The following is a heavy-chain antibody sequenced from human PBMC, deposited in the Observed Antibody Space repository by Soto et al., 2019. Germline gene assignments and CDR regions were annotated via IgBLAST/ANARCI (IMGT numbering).Heavy chain of an antibody. D-gene: IGHD3-22*01. J-gene: IGHJ4*02. CDR3: ARQDYYDSSGYRADLDY. CDR1: GYTFTSYG. V-gene: IGHV1-18*01. Sequence: QVQLVQSGAEVKKPGASVKVSCKASGYTFTSYGISWVRQAPGQGLEWMGWISAYNGNTNYAQKLQGRVTMTTDTSTSTAYMELRSLRSDDTAVYYCARQDYYDSSGYRADLDYWGQGTRVTVSS. CDR2: ISAYNGNT.